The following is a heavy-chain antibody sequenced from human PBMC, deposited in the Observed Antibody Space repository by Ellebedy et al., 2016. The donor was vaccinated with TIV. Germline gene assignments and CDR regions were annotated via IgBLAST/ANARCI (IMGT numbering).Heavy chain of an antibody. J-gene: IGHJ6*02. CDR1: GYTFTSYY. CDR3: ARSNGESLDFYYYYGMDV. Sequence: AASVKVSCKASGYTFTSYYMQLVRQAPRQGLEWMGIINPSGGSTSYAQKLQGRVTMTRDTSTSTVYMELSSLRSEDTAVYYCARSNGESLDFYYYYGMDVWGQGTTVTVSS. D-gene: IGHD3-10*01. CDR2: INPSGGST. V-gene: IGHV1-46*04.